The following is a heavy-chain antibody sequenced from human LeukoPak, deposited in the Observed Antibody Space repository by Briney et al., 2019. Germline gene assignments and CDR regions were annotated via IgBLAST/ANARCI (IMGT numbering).Heavy chain of an antibody. CDR3: ANNRYSSRWRGAFDV. V-gene: IGHV3-23*01. J-gene: IGHJ3*01. CDR1: GFTSSSYA. D-gene: IGHD6-13*01. Sequence: SGGSLRLSCAASGFTSSSYAMSWVRQAPGKGLEWVSAISGSGGSTYYADSVKGRFTISRDNSKNTLYLHMNSLRAEDAAVYYCANNRYSSRWRGAFDVWGQGTMVTVSS. CDR2: ISGSGGST.